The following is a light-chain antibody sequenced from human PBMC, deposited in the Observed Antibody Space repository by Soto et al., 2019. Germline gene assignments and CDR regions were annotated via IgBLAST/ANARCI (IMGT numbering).Light chain of an antibody. CDR2: SAS. Sequence: DIQMTQSPSSLSASVGDRVTITCRASQDISVYLAWYQQKPGKVPKLLIYSASTLQSGLPSRFSGSGSGTDFTLTIRSLQPDDVATYYCQKFNTAPHTFGQGTRLEIK. V-gene: IGKV1-27*01. CDR3: QKFNTAPHT. J-gene: IGKJ5*01. CDR1: QDISVY.